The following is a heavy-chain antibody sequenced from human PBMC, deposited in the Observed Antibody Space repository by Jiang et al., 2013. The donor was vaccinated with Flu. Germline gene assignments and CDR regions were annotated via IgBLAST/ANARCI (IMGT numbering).Heavy chain of an antibody. CDR2: TYYGSKWYS. V-gene: IGHV6-1*01. J-gene: IGHJ6*02. Sequence: QTLSLTCATSGDSVSSNNAAWNWIRQSPSRGLEWLGRTYYGSKWYSDYAIFVKSRITINPDTSKNQFSLQLNSVTPEDAAVYFCARDFRAVAGTGYDYYGMDVWGQGTTVTVSS. D-gene: IGHD6-19*01. CDR1: GDSVSSNNAA. CDR3: ARDFRAVAGTGYDYYGMDV.